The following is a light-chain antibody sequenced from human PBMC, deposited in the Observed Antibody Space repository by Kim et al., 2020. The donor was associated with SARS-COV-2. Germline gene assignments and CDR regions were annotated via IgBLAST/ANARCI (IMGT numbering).Light chain of an antibody. CDR2: DVS. CDR3: SSYTSSTTLV. J-gene: IGLJ2*01. CDR1: SSDVGLYNY. Sequence: QSALTQPASVSGSPGQSITISCTGTSSDVGLYNYVSWYQHHPGKAPKFMIYDVSNRPSGVPNRFSGSKSGNTASLTISGLQAEDEADYYCSSYTSSTTLVFGGGTQLTVL. V-gene: IGLV2-14*03.